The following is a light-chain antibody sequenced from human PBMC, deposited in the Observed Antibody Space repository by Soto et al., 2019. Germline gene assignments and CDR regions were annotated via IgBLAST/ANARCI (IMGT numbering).Light chain of an antibody. J-gene: IGKJ5*01. V-gene: IGKV1-9*01. CDR1: QDISTY. Sequence: IQLTQSPSSLSASVGDRVTITCRASQDISTYLAWYQQKPGKAPKLLIYAASSLQSGVPSRFSGSGSGTDFTLIISGLQPEDFTTYYCQQLKNYPMTFGQGTRLEIK. CDR3: QQLKNYPMT. CDR2: AAS.